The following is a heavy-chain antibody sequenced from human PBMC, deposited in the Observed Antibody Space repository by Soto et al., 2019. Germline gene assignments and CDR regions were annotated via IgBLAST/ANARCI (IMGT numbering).Heavy chain of an antibody. D-gene: IGHD4-17*01. Sequence: ASVKVSCKASGFTFTSSAVQWVRQARGQRLEWIGWIVVGSGNTNYAQKFQERVTITRDMSTSTAYMELSSLRSEDTAVYYCAADLGTTVTMLDYWGQGTLVTVS. CDR1: GFTFTSSA. CDR2: IVVGSGNT. J-gene: IGHJ4*02. CDR3: AADLGTTVTMLDY. V-gene: IGHV1-58*01.